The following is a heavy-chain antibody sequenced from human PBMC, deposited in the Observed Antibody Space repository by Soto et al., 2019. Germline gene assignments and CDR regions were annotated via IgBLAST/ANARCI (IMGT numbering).Heavy chain of an antibody. D-gene: IGHD6-13*01. CDR1: GFTFSSYI. CDR3: ARGSSNWAYYFDF. J-gene: IGHJ4*02. CDR2: ITSSGTTV. Sequence: RGSLRLSCAASGFTFSSYILNWVRQAPGKGLEWVSYITSSGTTVYYADSVRGRFTISRDNAKNSLYLQMNSLRDDDTAVYYCARGSSNWAYYFDFWGQGTLVTVSS. V-gene: IGHV3-48*02.